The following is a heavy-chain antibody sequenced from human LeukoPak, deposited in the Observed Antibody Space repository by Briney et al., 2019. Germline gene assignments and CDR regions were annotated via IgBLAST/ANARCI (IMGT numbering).Heavy chain of an antibody. CDR3: ARGLEAARPPNFDY. D-gene: IGHD6-6*01. CDR1: GGTFSSYA. Sequence: SVKVSCKASGGTFSSYAISWVRQAPGQGLEWMGGIIPIFGTANYAQKFQGRVTISADESTSTAYMELSSLRSEDTAVYYCARGLEAARPPNFDYWGQGTLVTVSS. CDR2: IIPIFGTA. J-gene: IGHJ4*02. V-gene: IGHV1-69*13.